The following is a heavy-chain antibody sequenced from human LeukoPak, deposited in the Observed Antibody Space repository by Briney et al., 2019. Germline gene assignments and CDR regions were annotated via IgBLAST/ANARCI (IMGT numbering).Heavy chain of an antibody. D-gene: IGHD3-16*02. J-gene: IGHJ4*02. CDR1: GFTFSSYW. Sequence: GGSLRLSCAASGFTFSSYWMHWVRQAPGKGLTWVSCISPDGSTTSYADSVKGRFTISRDNAKNTLYLQINGLRAEDTAVYYCARSYLAFDYWGQGTLVTVSS. CDR3: ARSYLAFDY. V-gene: IGHV3-74*01. CDR2: ISPDGSTT.